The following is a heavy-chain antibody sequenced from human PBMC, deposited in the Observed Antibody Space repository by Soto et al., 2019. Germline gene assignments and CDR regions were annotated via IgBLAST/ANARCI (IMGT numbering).Heavy chain of an antibody. D-gene: IGHD6-13*01. Sequence: VQLVESGGGLVQPGGSLRLSCAAFGFTFSSYAMHWVRQAPGKGLEWVAVISYDGSNKYYADSVKGRFTISRDNSKNTLYLQMNSLRPEDTAVYYCARDRQYSSSWLDYWGQGTLVTVSS. CDR1: GFTFSSYA. J-gene: IGHJ4*02. V-gene: IGHV3-30-3*01. CDR3: ARDRQYSSSWLDY. CDR2: ISYDGSNK.